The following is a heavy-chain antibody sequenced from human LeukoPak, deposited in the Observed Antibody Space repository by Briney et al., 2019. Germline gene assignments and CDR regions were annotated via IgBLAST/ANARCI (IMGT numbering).Heavy chain of an antibody. CDR2: FYYSGST. CDR3: ARGYCTNAVCSLGPTQA. V-gene: IGHV4-39*07. CDR1: GVSISSSSDY. D-gene: IGHD2-8*01. J-gene: IGHJ4*02. Sequence: SETLSLTCTVSGVSISSSSDYWGWLRQPPGKGLEYIVSFYYSGSTYYDLSLNSLITISVNTSKNQFYLKVRSVTAADTAVYYCARGYCTNAVCSLGPTQAWGQGTLVTVSS.